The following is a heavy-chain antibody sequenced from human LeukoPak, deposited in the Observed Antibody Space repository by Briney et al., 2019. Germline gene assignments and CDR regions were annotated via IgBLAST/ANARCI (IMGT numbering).Heavy chain of an antibody. J-gene: IGHJ4*02. CDR2: ISSNGGST. CDR3: VKGGGIPMVRGAVPFDY. V-gene: IGHV3-64D*06. CDR1: GFTFSSYA. D-gene: IGHD3-10*01. Sequence: PGGSLRLSCAAAGFTFSSYAMHWVRQAPGKGLEYVSAISSNGGSTYYADSVKGRFTISRDNSKNTRYLQMSSLRAEDTAVYYCVKGGGIPMVRGAVPFDYWGQGTLVTVSS.